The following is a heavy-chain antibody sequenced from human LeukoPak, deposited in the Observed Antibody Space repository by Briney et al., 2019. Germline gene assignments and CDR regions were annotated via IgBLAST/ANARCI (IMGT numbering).Heavy chain of an antibody. CDR2: IIPIFGTA. V-gene: IGHV1-69*13. D-gene: IGHD3-10*01. CDR3: SRASMVRGVPDY. CDR1: GGTFSSYA. Sequence: SVKVSCKASGGTFSSYAISWVRQAPGQGLEWMGGIIPIFGTANYAQKFQGRVTITADESTSTAYMELSSLRSEDTAVFYCSRASMVRGVPDYWGQGTLVTVSS. J-gene: IGHJ4*02.